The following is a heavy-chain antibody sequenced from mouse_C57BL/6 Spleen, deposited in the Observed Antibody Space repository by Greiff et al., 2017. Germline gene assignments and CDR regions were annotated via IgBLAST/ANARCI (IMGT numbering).Heavy chain of an antibody. CDR1: GFNIKKTY. Sequence: EVQGGGSVAELVRAGASVQLSCTASGFNIKKTYMHWVEQRPEQGLGWIGRIDPANGNTKYAPKFQGKATITADTSSNTAYLQLSSLTSEDTAIYYCARLGDSNYLYAMDYWGQGTSVTVSS. CDR2: IDPANGNT. CDR3: ARLGDSNYLYAMDY. V-gene: IGHV14-3*01. D-gene: IGHD2-5*01. J-gene: IGHJ4*01.